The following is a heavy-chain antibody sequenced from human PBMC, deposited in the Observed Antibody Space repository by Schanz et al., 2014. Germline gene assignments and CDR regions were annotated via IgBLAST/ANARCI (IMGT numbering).Heavy chain of an antibody. CDR1: GGTFSSYT. CDR2: IIPVLNIA. CDR3: ARGRGFYDY. D-gene: IGHD3-10*01. Sequence: QVQLVQSGAEVKKPGSSAKVSCKLSGGTFSSYTISWMRQAPGQGLEWMGKIIPVLNIATYAQRFQGRVSITADTSTNTAYMELSSLTSEDTAVHYCARGRGFYDYWGQGTLVTVSS. J-gene: IGHJ4*02. V-gene: IGHV1-69*02.